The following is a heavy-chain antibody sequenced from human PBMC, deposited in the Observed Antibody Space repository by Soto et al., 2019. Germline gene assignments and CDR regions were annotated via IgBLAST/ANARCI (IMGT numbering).Heavy chain of an antibody. V-gene: IGHV3-33*01. J-gene: IGHJ6*02. CDR2: IWYDGSNK. D-gene: IGHD1-26*01. CDR1: GFTFSRYS. Sequence: QVQVVESGGGVVQAGRSLRLSCEVSGFTFSRYSMHWVRQAPGKALEWVAFIWYDGSNKNYGDSVKGRFTVSRDDLKNTVYLQMKSLRAEDTAVYYCARDLKFENIVCTIVPQYSFSGMDVWGQGPTVTVSS. CDR3: ARDLKFENIVCTIVPQYSFSGMDV.